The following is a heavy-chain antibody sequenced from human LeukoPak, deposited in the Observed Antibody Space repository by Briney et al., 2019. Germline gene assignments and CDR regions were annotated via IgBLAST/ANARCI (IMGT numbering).Heavy chain of an antibody. CDR3: AREGRDLNWGSVYYYYYMDV. CDR1: CASISIGGYY. Sequence: NPSETLSLTCTVSCASISIGGYYWSWIRQHPGKGLEWIGYIYYSGSTYYNPSLKSRVTIAVDTSKNQFSLKLSSVTAADTAVYYCAREGRDLNWGSVYYYYYMDVWGKGNTVTVSS. V-gene: IGHV4-31*03. CDR2: IYYSGST. J-gene: IGHJ6*03. D-gene: IGHD7-27*01.